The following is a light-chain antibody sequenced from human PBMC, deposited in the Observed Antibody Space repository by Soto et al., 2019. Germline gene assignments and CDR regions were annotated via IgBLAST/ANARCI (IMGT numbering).Light chain of an antibody. V-gene: IGKV3-20*01. Sequence: EIVLTQSPGTLSLSPGERATLSCRASQSVSSSYLAWYQQNRGQAPRLLIYGASSRAPGIPDRFGGSGSGTDFTLTISRLEPEDFAVDYWQQYGSSRWTSGQGTKVEIK. CDR3: QQYGSSRWT. CDR1: QSVSSSY. J-gene: IGKJ1*01. CDR2: GAS.